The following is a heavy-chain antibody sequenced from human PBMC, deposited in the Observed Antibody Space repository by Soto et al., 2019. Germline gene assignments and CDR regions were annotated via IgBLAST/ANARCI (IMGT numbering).Heavy chain of an antibody. D-gene: IGHD3-22*01. CDR2: FYYSGST. Sequence: NPSETLSLTCTVSAGSVSSGNYYWSWIRQHPGEGLEWIGYFYYSGSTYYNPSLKSRVTISVDTSRNQFSLRLRSVTAADTAVYYCARYSVSSGYYPPESYFDYWGQGTLVTVSS. J-gene: IGHJ4*02. CDR1: AGSVSSGNYY. V-gene: IGHV4-31*03. CDR3: ARYSVSSGYYPPESYFDY.